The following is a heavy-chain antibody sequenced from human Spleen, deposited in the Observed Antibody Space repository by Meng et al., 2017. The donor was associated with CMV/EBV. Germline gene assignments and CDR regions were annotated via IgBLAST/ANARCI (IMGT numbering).Heavy chain of an antibody. J-gene: IGHJ4*02. D-gene: IGHD2-2*02. CDR2: INPNSGGT. CDR1: GDTFTGYY. Sequence: SGDTFTGYYMHWVRQAPRQGLEWMGWINPNSGGTNYAQKFQGRVTMTRDTSISTAYMELSRLRSDDTAVYYCARDGCSSTSCYSIFDYWGQGTLVTVSS. CDR3: ARDGCSSTSCYSIFDY. V-gene: IGHV1-2*02.